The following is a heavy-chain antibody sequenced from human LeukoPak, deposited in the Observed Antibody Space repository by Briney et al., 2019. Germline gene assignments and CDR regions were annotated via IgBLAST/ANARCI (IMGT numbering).Heavy chain of an antibody. CDR3: AADNIVATANDAFDI. D-gene: IGHD5-12*01. V-gene: IGHV1-58*02. J-gene: IGHJ3*02. CDR1: GFTFTSSA. CDR2: IVVGSGNT. Sequence: SVKVSCKASGFTFTSSAMQWVRQARGQRLEWIGWIVVGSGNTNYAQKFQERVTITRDMSTSTAYMELSSLRSEDTAVYYCAADNIVATANDAFDIWGQGTMVTVSS.